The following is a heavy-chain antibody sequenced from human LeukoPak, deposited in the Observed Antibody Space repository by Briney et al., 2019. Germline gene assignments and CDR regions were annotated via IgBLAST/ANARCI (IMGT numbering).Heavy chain of an antibody. J-gene: IGHJ4*02. CDR2: IYYSGST. Sequence: SETLSLTCSVSGGPISSGSYYWGWIRQPPGKGLEWIGYIYYSGSTYYNPSLKSRVTISVDTSKKQFSLNLRSVTAADTAVYYCVRDNYFDSTGHTDYWSQGTLVTVSS. V-gene: IGHV4-39*07. D-gene: IGHD3-22*01. CDR1: GGPISSGSYY. CDR3: VRDNYFDSTGHTDY.